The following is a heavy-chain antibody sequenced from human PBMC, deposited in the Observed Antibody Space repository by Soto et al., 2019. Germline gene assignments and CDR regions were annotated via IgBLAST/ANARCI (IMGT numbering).Heavy chain of an antibody. CDR3: ARLFSGSPYYYYYYGMDV. CDR1: GYSFTSYW. J-gene: IGHJ6*02. D-gene: IGHD3-10*02. Sequence: PGESLKISCKVSGYSFTSYWIGWVRQMPGKGLEWMGIIYPGDSDTRYSPSFQGQVTISADKSISTAYLQWGSLKASDTAMYYCARLFSGSPYYYYYYGMDVWGQGTTVTVSS. CDR2: IYPGDSDT. V-gene: IGHV5-51*01.